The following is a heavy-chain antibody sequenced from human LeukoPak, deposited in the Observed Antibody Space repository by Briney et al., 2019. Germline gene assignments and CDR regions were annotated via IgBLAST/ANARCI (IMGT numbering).Heavy chain of an antibody. Sequence: QPGGSLRLSCAASGFTFSSYAMHWVRQAPGKGLEWVAVISYDGSNKYYADSVKGRFTSSRDNSKNTLYLQMDSLRAGDTAVYFCAKADDPTYYYDSGNYWGQGTLVTVSS. CDR2: ISYDGSNK. CDR3: AKADDPTYYYDSGNY. CDR1: GFTFSSYA. J-gene: IGHJ4*02. V-gene: IGHV3-30-3*01. D-gene: IGHD3-22*01.